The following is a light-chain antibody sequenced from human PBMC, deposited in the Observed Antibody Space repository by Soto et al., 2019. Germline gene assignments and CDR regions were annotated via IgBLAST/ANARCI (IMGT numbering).Light chain of an antibody. CDR3: QQYGSSPRYT. J-gene: IGKJ2*01. CDR1: QSVSSSY. Sequence: EIVLTQSPGTLSLSPGERATLSCRASQSVSSSYLAWYQQKPGQAPRLLIYGASSSATGIPDRFSGSGSGTDFPLTLSRLEPEDFAVYYCQQYGSSPRYTFGQGTKREIK. CDR2: GAS. V-gene: IGKV3-20*01.